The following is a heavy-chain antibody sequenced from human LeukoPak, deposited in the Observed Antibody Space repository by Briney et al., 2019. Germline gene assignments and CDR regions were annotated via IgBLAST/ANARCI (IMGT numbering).Heavy chain of an antibody. CDR1: GFTFSSYS. CDR2: ISSSSSYI. Sequence: GGSLRLSCAASGFTFSSYSMNWVRQAPGKGLEWVSSISSSSSYIYYADSVKGRFTISRDNAKNSLYLQMNSLRAEDTAVYYCARDYWYYYGSGSSYYFDYWGQGTLVTVSS. V-gene: IGHV3-21*01. D-gene: IGHD3-10*01. CDR3: ARDYWYYYGSGSSYYFDY. J-gene: IGHJ4*02.